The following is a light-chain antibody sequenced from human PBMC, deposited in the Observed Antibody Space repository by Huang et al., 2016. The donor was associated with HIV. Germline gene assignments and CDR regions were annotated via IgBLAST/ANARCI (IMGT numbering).Light chain of an antibody. CDR1: QNVSTN. V-gene: IGKV3-15*01. Sequence: EIVMTQSPVTLSVSQGESATLSCRASQNVSTNLAWYQHKPGRAPRLLIYGASTRATSVPARFSASGSGTEFTLTVGGLRSDDFAVYYCQHYDNWAPATFGQGTKLEVK. CDR2: GAS. J-gene: IGKJ1*01. CDR3: QHYDNWAPAT.